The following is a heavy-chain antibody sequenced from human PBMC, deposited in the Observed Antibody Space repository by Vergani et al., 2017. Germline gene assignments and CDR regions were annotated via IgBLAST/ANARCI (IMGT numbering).Heavy chain of an antibody. V-gene: IGHV1-18*01. CDR1: GYTFTSYG. D-gene: IGHD2-21*02. CDR3: ARAKYCGGDCYTGAFDI. J-gene: IGHJ3*02. Sequence: QVQLVQSGAEVKKPGASVKVSCKASGYTFTSYGISWVRQAPGQGLEWMGWISAYNGNTNYAQKLQGRVTMTTDTPTSTAYMDLRSLRSDDTAVYYCARAKYCGGDCYTGAFDIWGQGTMVTVSS. CDR2: ISAYNGNT.